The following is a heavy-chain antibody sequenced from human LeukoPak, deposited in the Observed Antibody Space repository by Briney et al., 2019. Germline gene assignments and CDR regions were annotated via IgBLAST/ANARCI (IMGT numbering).Heavy chain of an antibody. Sequence: GGSLRLSCAASGFTFSNYWMSWVRQAPGKGLEWVANIKQDGSEKYYVDSVKGRFTISRDNAESSLYLQLSSLRAEDTAVYYCAREENTYGHGGFDFWGQGSLVTVSS. J-gene: IGHJ4*02. CDR1: GFTFSNYW. D-gene: IGHD5-18*01. V-gene: IGHV3-7*01. CDR3: AREENTYGHGGFDF. CDR2: IKQDGSEK.